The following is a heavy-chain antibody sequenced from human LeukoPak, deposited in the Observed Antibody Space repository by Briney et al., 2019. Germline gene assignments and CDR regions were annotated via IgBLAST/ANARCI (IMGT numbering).Heavy chain of an antibody. V-gene: IGHV4-31*03. D-gene: IGHD3-22*01. CDR3: ARIPAPRHYYDSSGHYLDY. CDR2: IYYSGST. CDR1: GGSISSGGYY. Sequence: SETLSLTCTVSGGSISSGGYYWSWIRQHPGKGLEWIGYIYYSGSTYYNPSLKSRVTISVDTSKNQFSLKLSSVTAADTAVYYCARIPAPRHYYDSSGHYLDYWGQGTLVTVSS. J-gene: IGHJ4*02.